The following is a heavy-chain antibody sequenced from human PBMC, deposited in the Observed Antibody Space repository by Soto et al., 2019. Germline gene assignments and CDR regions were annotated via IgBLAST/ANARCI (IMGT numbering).Heavy chain of an antibody. J-gene: IGHJ4*02. D-gene: IGHD6-19*01. Sequence: GASVKVSCKASGYTFTSYYMYWVRQAPGQGLEWMGIINPSGGSTTYAQKFRGRVTMTRDTSTSTVYMELSRLRSDDTAVYYCARVGLSSGWYSGTNWGQGTQVTVSS. CDR3: ARVGLSSGWYSGTN. CDR2: INPSGGST. CDR1: GYTFTSYY. V-gene: IGHV1-46*01.